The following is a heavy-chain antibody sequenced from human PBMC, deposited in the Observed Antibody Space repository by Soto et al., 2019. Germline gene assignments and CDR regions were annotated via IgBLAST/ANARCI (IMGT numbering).Heavy chain of an antibody. V-gene: IGHV2-5*01. CDR2: IWRSDDK. D-gene: IGHD3-16*01. J-gene: IGHJ4*02. Sequence: QITLKESGPTLVETTQPLTLTCSFSGFSLSASTVGVGWTRQPPGKALEWLALIWRSDDKRYSPSLKNRLTITKDTSKNPVVLTMTNMDPVDTATYYCAHWGGTGFDYWGQGTLVSVSS. CDR1: GFSLSASTVG. CDR3: AHWGGTGFDY.